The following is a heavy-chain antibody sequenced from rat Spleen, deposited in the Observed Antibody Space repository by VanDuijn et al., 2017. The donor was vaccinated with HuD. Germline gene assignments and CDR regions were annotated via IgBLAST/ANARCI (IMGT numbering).Heavy chain of an antibody. D-gene: IGHD1-2*01. CDR1: GFTFSNYG. V-gene: IGHV5S14*01. CDR3: ARRGFYFSSYIYYLAD. J-gene: IGHJ2*01. Sequence: EVQLVESGGGLVQPGRSLKLSCVASGFTFSNYGMAWVRQTPTKGLEWVASISTGGGNTYYRDSVKGRFTISRDNAKNTQYLQMDSLRSEDTATYYCARRGFYFSSYIYYLADWGQGVMVTVSS. CDR2: ISTGGGNT.